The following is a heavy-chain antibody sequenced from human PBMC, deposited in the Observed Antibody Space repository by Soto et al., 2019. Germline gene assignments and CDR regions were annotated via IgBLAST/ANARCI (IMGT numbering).Heavy chain of an antibody. CDR2: ISYDGSNK. CDR3: AKENVGYEVGDTAMVGGMDV. CDR1: GLTFSSYG. Sequence: PGGSLRLSCAASGLTFSSYGMHWVRQAPGKGLEWVAVISYDGSNKYYADSVKGRFTISRDNSKNTLYLQMNSLRAEDTAVYYCAKENVGYEVGDTAMVGGMDVWGQGTTVTVSS. J-gene: IGHJ6*02. D-gene: IGHD5-18*01. V-gene: IGHV3-30*18.